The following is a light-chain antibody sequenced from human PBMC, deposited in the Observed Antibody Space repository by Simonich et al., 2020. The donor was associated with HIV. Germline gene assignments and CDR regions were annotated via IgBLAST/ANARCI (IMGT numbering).Light chain of an antibody. V-gene: IGKV1-5*03. CDR3: HQYNSYSVT. CDR2: KES. CDR1: QSISSW. Sequence: DIQMTQSPSTLSASVGDRVTITCRASQSISSWLAWYQQKPGNAPKLLISKESNLEPAAPARFSSSGSGTEFTLTISSLQPDDFATYYCHQYNSYSVTFGGGTKVEIK. J-gene: IGKJ4*01.